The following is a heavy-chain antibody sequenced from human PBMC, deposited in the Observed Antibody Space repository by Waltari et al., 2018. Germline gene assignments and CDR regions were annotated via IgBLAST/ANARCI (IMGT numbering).Heavy chain of an antibody. CDR3: AGDRGGGAISDY. J-gene: IGHJ4*02. CDR2: VSAYNGNT. Sequence: QVQLVQSGAEVKKPGASVKVSCKASGYTFTSYGISWVRQAPGQGLEWMGWVSAYNGNTNYAQQLQGRVTMTPDTSTSTAYMGLRGRRSYDTAVYYCAGDRGGGAISDYWGQGTLVTVSS. V-gene: IGHV1-18*01. CDR1: GYTFTSYG. D-gene: IGHD3-16*02.